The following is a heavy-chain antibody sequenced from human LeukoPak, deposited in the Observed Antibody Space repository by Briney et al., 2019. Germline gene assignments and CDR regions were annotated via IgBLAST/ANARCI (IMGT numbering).Heavy chain of an antibody. J-gene: IGHJ4*02. Sequence: SGTLSLSCTVSGYSIRSGYYWGWIRQPPGKGLEWIGSIYNSGSTYYNPSLKSRVTISVDTSKNQFSLKLSSVTAADTAVYYCARAQLGMVDYWGQGTLVTVSS. D-gene: IGHD6-13*01. CDR3: ARAQLGMVDY. CDR1: GYSIRSGYY. CDR2: IYNSGST. V-gene: IGHV4-38-2*02.